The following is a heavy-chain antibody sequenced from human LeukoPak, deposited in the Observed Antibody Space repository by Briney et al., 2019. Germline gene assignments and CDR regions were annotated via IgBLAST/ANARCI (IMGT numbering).Heavy chain of an antibody. Sequence: GGSLRLSCTASGFTFGDYAMSWVRQAPGKGLEWVVFIRSKAYGGTTEYAASVKGRFTISRDNSNSTAYLQMNSLKIEDTAVYYCTARRGGSRLDYWGQGTLVTVSS. CDR2: IRSKAYGGTT. J-gene: IGHJ4*02. CDR3: TARRGGSRLDY. D-gene: IGHD1-26*01. V-gene: IGHV3-49*04. CDR1: GFTFGDYA.